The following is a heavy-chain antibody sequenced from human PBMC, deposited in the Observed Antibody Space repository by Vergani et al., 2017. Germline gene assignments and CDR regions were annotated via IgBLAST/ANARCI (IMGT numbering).Heavy chain of an antibody. CDR1: GFTFSSYS. V-gene: IGHV3-21*04. CDR2: ISSSSSYI. J-gene: IGHJ4*02. CDR3: AKQGNDFWSGYQARAFDY. D-gene: IGHD3-3*01. Sequence: EVQLVESGGGLVKPGGSLRLSCAASGFTFSSYSMNWVRQAPGKGLEWVSSISSSSSYIYYADSVKGRFTISRDNAKNSLYLQMNSLRAEDTAVYYCAKQGNDFWSGYQARAFDYWGQGTLVTVSS.